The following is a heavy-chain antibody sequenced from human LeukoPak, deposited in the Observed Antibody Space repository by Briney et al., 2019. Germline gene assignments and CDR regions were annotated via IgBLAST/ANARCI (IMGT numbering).Heavy chain of an antibody. Sequence: GGSLRLSCAASGFTYHYFAMHWVRQAPGKGLEWVAAISWNSDNIDYADSVKGRFTIYRDNDMNSLYLEMASLRVEDSALYYCVKSGGYYYMDAWGKGTPVTV. CDR1: GFTYHYFA. J-gene: IGHJ6*03. CDR2: ISWNSDNI. V-gene: IGHV3-9*01. CDR3: VKSGGYYYMDA. D-gene: IGHD3-16*01.